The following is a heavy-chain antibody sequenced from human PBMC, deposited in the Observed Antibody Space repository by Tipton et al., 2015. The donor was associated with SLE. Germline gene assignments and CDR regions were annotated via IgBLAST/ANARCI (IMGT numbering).Heavy chain of an antibody. CDR1: GFTFDDYG. J-gene: IGHJ4*02. CDR3: AKDPTLVQGVIMGGEFDY. CDR2: VSRNGDRT. V-gene: IGHV3-20*04. Sequence: SLRLSCVASGFTFDDYGMTWVRQAPGKGLEWVAGVSRNGDRTSHTASVKGRFTISRDNAKNSLYLQMNSLRTEDTAFYYCAKDPTLVQGVIMGGEFDYWGQGTLVTVSS. D-gene: IGHD3-10*01.